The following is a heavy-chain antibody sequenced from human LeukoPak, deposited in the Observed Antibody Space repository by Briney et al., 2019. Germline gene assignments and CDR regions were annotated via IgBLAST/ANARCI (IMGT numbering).Heavy chain of an antibody. CDR2: IYYSGST. CDR1: GGSIRSGDYY. J-gene: IGHJ4*02. CDR3: ARAPGYGDYFDY. Sequence: SETLSLTCTVSGGSIRSGDYYWSWIRQPPGKGLEWIGYIYYSGSTYYNPSLKSRVTISVDTSKNQFPLNLSSVTAADTAVYYCARAPGYGDYFDYWGQGTLVTVSS. V-gene: IGHV4-30-4*01. D-gene: IGHD4-17*01.